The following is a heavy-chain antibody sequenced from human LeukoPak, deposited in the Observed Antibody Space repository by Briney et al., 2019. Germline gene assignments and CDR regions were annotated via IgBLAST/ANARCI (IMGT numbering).Heavy chain of an antibody. CDR1: GFTFSSYG. J-gene: IGHJ4*02. Sequence: GGSLRLSCVASGFTFSSYGMHWVRQAPGKGLEWVAVIWYDGSNRYYADSVKGRFTISRDNSKNTLYLQMNSLRAEDTAVYYCAKDGTWFGELLTLSYFDYWGQGTLVTVSS. CDR3: AKDGTWFGELLTLSYFDY. CDR2: IWYDGSNR. V-gene: IGHV3-33*06. D-gene: IGHD3-10*01.